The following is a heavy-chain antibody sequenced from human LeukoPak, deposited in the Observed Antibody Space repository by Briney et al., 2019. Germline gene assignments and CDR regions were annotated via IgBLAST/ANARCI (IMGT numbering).Heavy chain of an antibody. CDR2: ISGSGGST. V-gene: IGHV3-23*01. CDR3: AKDDGSVVVPLSVDY. D-gene: IGHD2-2*01. J-gene: IGHJ4*02. CDR1: GFTFSSYA. Sequence: GGSLRLSCAASGFTFSSYAMSWVRQAPGKGLEWVADISGSGGSTYYADSVKGRFTISRDNSKNTLYLQMNSLTAEDTAVYYCAKDDGSVVVPLSVDYWGQGTLVTVSS.